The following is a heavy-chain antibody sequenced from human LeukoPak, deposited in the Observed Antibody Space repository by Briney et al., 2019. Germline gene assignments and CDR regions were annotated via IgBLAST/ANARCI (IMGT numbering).Heavy chain of an antibody. V-gene: IGHV3-23*01. J-gene: IGHJ5*02. CDR1: GFTFSTYA. CDR2: ISGSGGST. Sequence: GGSLRLSCEASGFTFSTYAMSWVRQAPGKGLEWVSAISGSGGSTYYADSVKGRFTISRDNSKNTLYLQMNSLRAEDTAVYYCAKPWYYYDSSGYWFDPWGQGTLVTVSS. D-gene: IGHD3-22*01. CDR3: AKPWYYYDSSGYWFDP.